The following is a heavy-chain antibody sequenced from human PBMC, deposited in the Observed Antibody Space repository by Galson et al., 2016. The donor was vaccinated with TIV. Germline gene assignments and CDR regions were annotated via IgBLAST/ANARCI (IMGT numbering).Heavy chain of an antibody. Sequence: SVKVSCKAAGYTFSRHGISWVRQAPGQGLEWLGWISVENGNTNNAQKPQGRVTLTTGTSTSTAYMELRSLRSDDTAVYYCARDTPSLLAAATMDYWGQGTLVTVSS. D-gene: IGHD6-25*01. CDR2: ISVENGNT. CDR1: GYTFSRHG. J-gene: IGHJ4*02. CDR3: ARDTPSLLAAATMDY. V-gene: IGHV1-18*01.